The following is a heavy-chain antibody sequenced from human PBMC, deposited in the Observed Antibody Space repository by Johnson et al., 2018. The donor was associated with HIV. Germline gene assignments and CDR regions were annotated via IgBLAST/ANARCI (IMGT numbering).Heavy chain of an antibody. V-gene: IGHV3-15*01. Sequence: VHLVESGGGVVQPGRSLRLSCVASGFTNNNAWMSWVRQAPGKGLEWVGRIKSKTDGGTTDYAAPVKGRFTISRDDSKNTLYLQMNSLKIEDTAVYYCTDYNFWTKRAFDIWGQGTMVTVSS. CDR3: TDYNFWTKRAFDI. CDR1: GFTNNNAW. CDR2: IKSKTDGGTT. D-gene: IGHD3-3*01. J-gene: IGHJ3*02.